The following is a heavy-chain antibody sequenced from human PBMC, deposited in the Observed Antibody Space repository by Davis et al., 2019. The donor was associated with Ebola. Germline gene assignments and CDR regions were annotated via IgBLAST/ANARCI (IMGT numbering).Heavy chain of an antibody. CDR3: ASRWDGSGSYYYYYGMDV. Sequence: GGSLRLSCAASGFTVSSNYMNWVRQAPGKGLEWVSYISSSGSTIYYADSVKGRFTISRDNAKNSLYLQMNSLRAEDTTVYYCASRWDGSGSYYYYYGMDVWGQGTTVTVSS. J-gene: IGHJ6*02. D-gene: IGHD3-10*01. V-gene: IGHV3-48*03. CDR2: ISSSGSTI. CDR1: GFTVSSNY.